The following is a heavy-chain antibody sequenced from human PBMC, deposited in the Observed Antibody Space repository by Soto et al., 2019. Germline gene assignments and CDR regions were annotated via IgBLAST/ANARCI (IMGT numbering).Heavy chain of an antibody. Sequence: QVQLVQSGAEVKKPGASVKVSCKASGYTFTSYGISWVRQAPGQGLEWMGWISAYNGNTNYAQKLQGRVTMTTDTCTSTAYMELRSLRSDDTAVYYCARDGYSSSWGLRYYGMDVWGQGTTVTVSS. D-gene: IGHD6-13*01. CDR1: GYTFTSYG. CDR3: ARDGYSSSWGLRYYGMDV. V-gene: IGHV1-18*01. J-gene: IGHJ6*02. CDR2: ISAYNGNT.